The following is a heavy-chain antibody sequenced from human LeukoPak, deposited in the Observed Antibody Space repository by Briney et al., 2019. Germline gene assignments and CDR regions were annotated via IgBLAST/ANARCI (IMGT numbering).Heavy chain of an antibody. D-gene: IGHD3-22*01. CDR2: ISSSSSYI. Sequence: PGGSLRLSCAASGFAFSSYSMNWVRQAPGKGLEWVSSISSSSSYIYYADSVKGRFTISRDNAKNSLYPQMNSLRAEDTAVYYCARAPTYYYDSSGLYYFDYWGQGTLVTVSS. CDR1: GFAFSSYS. V-gene: IGHV3-21*01. J-gene: IGHJ4*02. CDR3: ARAPTYYYDSSGLYYFDY.